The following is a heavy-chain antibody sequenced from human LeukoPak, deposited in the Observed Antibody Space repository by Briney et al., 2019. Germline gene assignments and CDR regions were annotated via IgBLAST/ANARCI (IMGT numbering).Heavy chain of an antibody. CDR3: ARSGYDYVWLAAY. D-gene: IGHD3-16*01. V-gene: IGHV1-2*02. Sequence: GASVKVSCKASGYTFTGYYMHWVRQAPGQGLEWMGWINPNSGGTNYAQNFQGRVTMTRDTSISTAYMELSRLRSDDTAVYYCARSGYDYVWLAAYWGQGTLVTVSS. CDR2: INPNSGGT. J-gene: IGHJ4*02. CDR1: GYTFTGYY.